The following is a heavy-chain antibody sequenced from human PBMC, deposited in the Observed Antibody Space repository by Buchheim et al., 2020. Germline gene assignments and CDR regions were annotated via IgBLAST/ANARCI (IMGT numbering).Heavy chain of an antibody. CDR2: IKEDGSEK. Sequence: EVQLVESGGGLVQPEGSLRLSCAASGFTFSSYWISWVRQAPGKGLEWVANIKEDGSEKYYVDSVKGRFTISRDNAKSSLYLQMNSLRAEDTAVYYCARDRGWLQFDYWGQGTL. J-gene: IGHJ4*02. V-gene: IGHV3-7*01. CDR3: ARDRGWLQFDY. CDR1: GFTFSSYW. D-gene: IGHD6-19*01.